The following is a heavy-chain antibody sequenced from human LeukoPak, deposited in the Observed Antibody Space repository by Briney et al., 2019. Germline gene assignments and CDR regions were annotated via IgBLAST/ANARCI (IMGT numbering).Heavy chain of an antibody. D-gene: IGHD6-19*01. CDR1: GFTFSSYS. V-gene: IGHV3-21*01. CDR3: ARDLGYSSLLIDY. CDR2: ISSSSSYI. Sequence: GSLRLSCAASGFTFSSYSMNWVRQAPGKGLEWVSSISSSSSYIYYADSVKGRFTISRDSAKNSLYVQMNSLRAEDTAVYYCARDLGYSSLLIDYWGQGTLVTVSS. J-gene: IGHJ4*02.